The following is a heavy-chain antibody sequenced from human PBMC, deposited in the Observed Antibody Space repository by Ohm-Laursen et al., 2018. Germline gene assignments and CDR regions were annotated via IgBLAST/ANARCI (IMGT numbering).Heavy chain of an antibody. D-gene: IGHD3-10*01. CDR1: GGSFSGYY. Sequence: GTLSLTCVVYGGSFSGYYWGWIRQPPGKGLVWIGSIYHSGTTYYNPSLKSRVTISVATSKNQFSLKLSSVTAADTAVYYCERGHRTYYYGSGRSPGMDVWGQGTTVTVSS. CDR3: ERGHRTYYYGSGRSPGMDV. V-gene: IGHV4-34*01. CDR2: IYHSGTT. J-gene: IGHJ6*02.